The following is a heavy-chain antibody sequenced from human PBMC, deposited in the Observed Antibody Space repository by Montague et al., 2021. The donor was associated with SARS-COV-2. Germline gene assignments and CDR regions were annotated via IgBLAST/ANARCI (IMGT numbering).Heavy chain of an antibody. J-gene: IGHJ3*02. CDR1: GDSVSSQSVA. D-gene: IGHD3-9*01. CDR3: ASSGITLTGLDAFDI. V-gene: IGHV6-1*01. CDR2: TYYRSKWDS. Sequence: CAISGDSVSSQSVAWNWIRQSPSSGLEWLGRTYYRSKWDSDYAEXXKRRLVITPDTSKNQVSLQLNSVIPEDTAVYFCASSGITLTGLDAFDIWGQGTMVIVSS.